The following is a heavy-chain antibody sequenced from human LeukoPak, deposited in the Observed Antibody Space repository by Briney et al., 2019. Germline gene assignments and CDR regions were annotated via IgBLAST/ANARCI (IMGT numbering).Heavy chain of an antibody. J-gene: IGHJ4*02. CDR1: GFTFSGYW. V-gene: IGHV3-7*01. CDR3: ARGRSAFDY. Sequence: GGSLRLSCAASGFTFSGYWMSWVRQAPGKGLEWVANINQDGREKYYVDSVKGRFTISRDNAKNSLFLLMNSLRAEDTAVYYCARGRSAFDYWGQGTLVTVSS. CDR2: INQDGREK.